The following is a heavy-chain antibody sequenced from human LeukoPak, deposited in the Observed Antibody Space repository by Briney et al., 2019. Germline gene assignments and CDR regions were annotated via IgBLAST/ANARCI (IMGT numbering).Heavy chain of an antibody. CDR3: ARAGGYASSWAY. D-gene: IGHD5-12*01. CDR1: GFTFSSYW. V-gene: IGHV3-7*01. J-gene: IGHJ4*02. Sequence: GGSLRLSCAASGFTFSSYWMSWVRQAPGKGLEWVANIKQDGSEKNYVDSVKGRFTISRDNAKNSLDLQMNSLRGEDTAVYYCARAGGYASSWAYWGQGTMVTVSS. CDR2: IKQDGSEK.